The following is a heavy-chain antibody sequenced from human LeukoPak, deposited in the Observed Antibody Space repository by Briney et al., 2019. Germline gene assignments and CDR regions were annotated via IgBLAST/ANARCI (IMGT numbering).Heavy chain of an antibody. CDR3: ARDQAVAGTPFDY. D-gene: IGHD6-19*01. V-gene: IGHV1-18*01. CDR1: GYTFTSYG. J-gene: IGHJ4*02. CDR2: ISGYSGNT. Sequence: GASVKVSCKTSGYTFTSYGISWVRQAPGQGLEWMGWISGYSGNTNYEQKFQGRVTMTTDTSTSTAYMQLRSLRSDDTAVYYCARDQAVAGTPFDYWDQGTLVTVPS.